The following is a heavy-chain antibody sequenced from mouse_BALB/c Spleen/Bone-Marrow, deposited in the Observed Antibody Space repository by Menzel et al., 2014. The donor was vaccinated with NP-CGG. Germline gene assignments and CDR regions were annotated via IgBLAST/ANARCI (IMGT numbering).Heavy chain of an antibody. V-gene: IGHV5-17*02. CDR3: ARSRGNYLYYAMDY. Sequence: VQLKQSGGGLVQPGGSRKLSCAASGFTFSSFGMHWVRQAPEKGLEWVAYISSGSSTIYYADTVKGRITISRDNPKKTLFLKMTSLRSEDTAMYYCARSRGNYLYYAMDYWGQGTSVTVSS. D-gene: IGHD2-1*01. J-gene: IGHJ4*01. CDR1: GFTFSSFG. CDR2: ISSGSSTI.